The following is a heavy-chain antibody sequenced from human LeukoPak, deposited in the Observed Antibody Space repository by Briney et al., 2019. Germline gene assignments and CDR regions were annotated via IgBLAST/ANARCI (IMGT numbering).Heavy chain of an antibody. J-gene: IGHJ4*02. Sequence: ASVKVSCKASGYTFTSYDINWVRQATGQGLEWMGWMNPNSGNTGYAQKFQGRVTMTRNTSISTAYMELSSLRSEDTAVYYCARGKLWFGELSLDYWGQGTLVTVSS. D-gene: IGHD3-10*01. CDR2: MNPNSGNT. V-gene: IGHV1-8*01. CDR1: GYTFTSYD. CDR3: ARGKLWFGELSLDY.